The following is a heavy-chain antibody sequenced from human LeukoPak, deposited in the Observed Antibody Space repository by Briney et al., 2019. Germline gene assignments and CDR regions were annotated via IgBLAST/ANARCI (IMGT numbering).Heavy chain of an antibody. CDR1: GDSISSSNSY. Sequence: KSSETLSLTCTVSGDSISSSNSYWGWIRQPPGKGLEWIGSIYYSGNTYYNASLKSRVTISVDTSKNQFSLKLTSVTAADTAVYYCARDTGGWFDPWGQGTLVTVSS. V-gene: IGHV4-39*02. J-gene: IGHJ5*02. CDR2: IYYSGNT. D-gene: IGHD7-27*01. CDR3: ARDTGGWFDP.